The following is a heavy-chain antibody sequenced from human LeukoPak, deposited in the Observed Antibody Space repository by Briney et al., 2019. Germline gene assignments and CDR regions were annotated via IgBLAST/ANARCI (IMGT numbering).Heavy chain of an antibody. D-gene: IGHD2-15*01. CDR1: GFTFSSFA. CDR2: IGGSGYST. CDR3: TKDTMVCNGGSCYSGTDY. Sequence: GGSLRLSCAASGFTFSSFAMNWVRQAPGKGLEWVSTIGGSGYSTYYADSVKGRFTISRDNSKSTLYLQMNSLRVEDTAIYYCTKDTMVCNGGSCYSGTDYWGQGTLVTVSS. J-gene: IGHJ4*02. V-gene: IGHV3-23*01.